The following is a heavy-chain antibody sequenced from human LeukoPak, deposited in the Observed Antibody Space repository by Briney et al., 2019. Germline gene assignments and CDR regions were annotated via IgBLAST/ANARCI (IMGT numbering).Heavy chain of an antibody. V-gene: IGHV4-34*01. CDR3: ASGGTNPITMVRGVMAKFDP. CDR1: GGSFSGYY. Sequence: SETLSLTCAVYGGSFSGYYWSWIRQPPGKGLEWIGEINHSGSTNYNPSLKSRVTISVDTSKNQFSLKLSSVTAADTAVYYCASGGTNPITMVRGVMAKFDPWGQGTLVTVSS. D-gene: IGHD3-10*01. J-gene: IGHJ5*02. CDR2: INHSGST.